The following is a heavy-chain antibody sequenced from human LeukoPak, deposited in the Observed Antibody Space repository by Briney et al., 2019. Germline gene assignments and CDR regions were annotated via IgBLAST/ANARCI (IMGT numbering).Heavy chain of an antibody. J-gene: IGHJ4*02. V-gene: IGHV3-30*03. CDR2: ISYDGSNK. D-gene: IGHD2-15*01. Sequence: GGSLRLSCAASGFTFSSYGMHWVRQAPGKGLEWVAVISYDGSNKYYADSVEGRFTISRDNSKNTLYLQMNSLRAEDTAVYYCARDRWYCSGGSCYVNYFDYWGQGTLVTVSS. CDR1: GFTFSSYG. CDR3: ARDRWYCSGGSCYVNYFDY.